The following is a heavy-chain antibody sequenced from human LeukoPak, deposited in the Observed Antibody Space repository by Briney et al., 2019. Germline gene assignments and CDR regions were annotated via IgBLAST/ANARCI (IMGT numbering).Heavy chain of an antibody. J-gene: IGHJ6*03. CDR2: ISWDGGST. Sequence: PGGSLRLSCAASGFTFDDYAMHWVRQAPGKGLEWVSLISWDGGSTYYADSVKGRFTISRDNSKNSLYLQMNSLRAEDTALYYCAKGGIVGATNSYYYYYMDVWGKGTTVTVSS. V-gene: IGHV3-43D*03. CDR3: AKGGIVGATNSYYYYYMDV. CDR1: GFTFDDYA. D-gene: IGHD1-26*01.